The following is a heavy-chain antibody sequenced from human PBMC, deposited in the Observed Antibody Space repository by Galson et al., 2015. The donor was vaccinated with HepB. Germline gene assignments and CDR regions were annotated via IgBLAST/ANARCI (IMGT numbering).Heavy chain of an antibody. CDR1: GYTFTSYA. J-gene: IGHJ6*03. Sequence: SVKVSCKASGYTFTSYAMHWVRQAPGQRLEWMGWINAGNGNTKYSQKFQGRVTITRDTSASTAYMELSSLRSEDTAVYYCARIGKGRPAYYYYMDVWGKGTTVTVSS. V-gene: IGHV1-3*01. D-gene: IGHD6-6*01. CDR2: INAGNGNT. CDR3: ARIGKGRPAYYYYMDV.